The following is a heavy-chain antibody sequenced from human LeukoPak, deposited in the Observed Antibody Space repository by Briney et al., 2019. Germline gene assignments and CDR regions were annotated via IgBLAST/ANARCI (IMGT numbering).Heavy chain of an antibody. Sequence: GGSLTLSCAPSGFTLSSYYMRWVRQAPGKGLEWVAVISNVGCKKYYADSMKGRFTICRDNSKSKLYMQMNSLRPEDTAVYYCARDKNAVEQWLVPPPFQDYWGRGTMVTVSS. D-gene: IGHD6-19*01. CDR1: GFTLSSYY. J-gene: IGHJ4*02. CDR2: ISNVGCKK. V-gene: IGHV3-30-3*01. CDR3: ARDKNAVEQWLVPPPFQDY.